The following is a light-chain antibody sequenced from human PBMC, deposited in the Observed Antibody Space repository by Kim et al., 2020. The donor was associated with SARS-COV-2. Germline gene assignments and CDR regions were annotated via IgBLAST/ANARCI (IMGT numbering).Light chain of an antibody. V-gene: IGLV1-44*01. CDR1: SSNIGSNT. CDR2: TND. Sequence: QSVLTQPPSASETPGQRVAISCFGSSSNIGSNTVIWYQQFPGTAPKLLIHTNDQRPSGVPARFSGSKSGTSASLAISGLQPEDEADYYCAAWDGSLNAWVFGGGTQLTVL. CDR3: AAWDGSLNAWV. J-gene: IGLJ3*02.